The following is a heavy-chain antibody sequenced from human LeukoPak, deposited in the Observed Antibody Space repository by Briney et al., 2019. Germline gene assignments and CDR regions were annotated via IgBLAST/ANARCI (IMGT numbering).Heavy chain of an antibody. CDR3: ARHVSAVAGTYYFDY. J-gene: IGHJ4*02. Sequence: HGESLKISCKGSGYSFTSYWIGWVRQMPGKGLEWMGIIYPGDSDTRYSPSFQGQVTISADKSISTAYLQWSSLKASDTAMYYCARHVSAVAGTYYFDYWGQGTLVTVSS. V-gene: IGHV5-51*01. D-gene: IGHD6-19*01. CDR1: GYSFTSYW. CDR2: IYPGDSDT.